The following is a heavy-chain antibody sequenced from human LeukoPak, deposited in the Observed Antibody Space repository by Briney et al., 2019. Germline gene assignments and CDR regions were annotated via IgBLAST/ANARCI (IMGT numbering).Heavy chain of an antibody. Sequence: ASVKVSCKVSGYTLTELSMHWVRRAPGKGLEWMGGLDPEDGETIYAQKFQGRVTMTRDMSTSTVYMELSSLRSEDTAVYYCAGEYSGSHGGFYWGQGTLVTVSS. CDR1: GYTLTELS. CDR2: LDPEDGET. J-gene: IGHJ4*02. D-gene: IGHD5-12*01. CDR3: AGEYSGSHGGFY. V-gene: IGHV1-24*01.